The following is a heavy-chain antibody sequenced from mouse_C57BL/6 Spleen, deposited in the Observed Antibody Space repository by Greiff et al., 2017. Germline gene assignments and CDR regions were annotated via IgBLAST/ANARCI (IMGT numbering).Heavy chain of an antibody. CDR3: ASQYDYDEGFAY. D-gene: IGHD2-4*01. CDR1: GFSLTSYA. Sequence: VMLVESGPGLVAPSQSLSITCTVSGFSLTSYAISWVRQPPGKGLEWLGVIWTGGGTNYNSALKSRLSISKDNSKSQVFLKMNSLQTDDTARYYCASQYDYDEGFAYWGQGTLVTVSA. V-gene: IGHV2-9-1*01. CDR2: IWTGGGT. J-gene: IGHJ3*01.